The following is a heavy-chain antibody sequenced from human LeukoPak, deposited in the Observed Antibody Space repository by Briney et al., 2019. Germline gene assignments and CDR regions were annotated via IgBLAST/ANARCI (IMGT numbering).Heavy chain of an antibody. Sequence: PGRSLRLSCAASGFTFSSYAMSWVRQAPGQGLECVSAINYSGGSTYYADSVKGRFTISRDSSKNTLYLQMNSLRVDDTAVYYCAKNWNLDNWGQGTLVTVSS. CDR1: GFTFSSYA. CDR2: INYSGGST. CDR3: AKNWNLDN. D-gene: IGHD1-1*01. V-gene: IGHV3-23*01. J-gene: IGHJ4*02.